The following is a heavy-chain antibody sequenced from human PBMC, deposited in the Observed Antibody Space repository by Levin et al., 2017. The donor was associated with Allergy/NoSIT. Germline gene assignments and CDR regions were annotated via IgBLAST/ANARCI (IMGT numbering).Heavy chain of an antibody. D-gene: IGHD3-10*01. V-gene: IGHV4-59*01. CDR3: ARGYGSGSYLNWFDP. Sequence: SQTLSLTCTVSGGSISSSYWSWIRQPPGKGLEWIGYIYYSGSTNYNPSLKSRVTISVDTSKNQFSLKLSSVTAADTAVYYCARGYGSGSYLNWFDPWGQGTLVTGSS. CDR2: IYYSGST. CDR1: GGSISSSY. J-gene: IGHJ5*02.